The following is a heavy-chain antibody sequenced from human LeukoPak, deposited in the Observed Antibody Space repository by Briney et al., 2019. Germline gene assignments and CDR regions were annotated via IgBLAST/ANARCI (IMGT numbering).Heavy chain of an antibody. CDR1: GFSFNNYR. CDR3: VRGPHIAATSY. CDR2: IKQDGSEK. Sequence: GGSLRLSCVASGFSFNNYRMTWVRQAPGKGLEWVAHIKQDGSEKQYVDSVKGRFAISRDNAKKALYLQINTLRADDTAVYYCVRGPHIAATSYWGQGTLVTVSS. D-gene: IGHD6-25*01. V-gene: IGHV3-7*03. J-gene: IGHJ4*02.